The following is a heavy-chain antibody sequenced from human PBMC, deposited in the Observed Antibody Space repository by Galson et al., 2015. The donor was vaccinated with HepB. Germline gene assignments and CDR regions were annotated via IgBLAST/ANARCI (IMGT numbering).Heavy chain of an antibody. D-gene: IGHD5-18*01. CDR2: INPNSGVT. J-gene: IGHJ6*02. CDR1: GYDFSDSY. CDR3: ATALRGNNYGRDYHGMDV. V-gene: IGHV1-2*02. Sequence: VKVSCKASGYDFSDSYIHWVRQAPGQGLEWMGWINPNSGVTRYADKFQGGVTMTRDTSITTAYLELRRLKSDDTAVYYCATALRGNNYGRDYHGMDVWGQGTTVTVSS.